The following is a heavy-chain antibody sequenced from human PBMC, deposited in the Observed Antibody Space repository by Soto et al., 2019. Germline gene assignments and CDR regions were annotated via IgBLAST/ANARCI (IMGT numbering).Heavy chain of an antibody. D-gene: IGHD3-10*01. CDR3: AKDRGLRGPPDH. J-gene: IGHJ5*02. CDR1: GFTFSSYG. V-gene: IGHV3-23*01. Sequence: GGSLRLSYAASGFTFSSYGMNWVRQAPGKGLEWVSAIGGSNGATYYADSVKGRFTISRDNSENTLFLQMNSLRAEDTAVYDCAKDRGLRGPPDHWGQETLVPVSS. CDR2: IGGSNGAT.